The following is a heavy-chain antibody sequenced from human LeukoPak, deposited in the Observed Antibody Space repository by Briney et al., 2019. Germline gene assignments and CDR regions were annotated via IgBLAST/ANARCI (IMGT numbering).Heavy chain of an antibody. CDR3: ARGYYYGSGSYYNPPLR. D-gene: IGHD3-10*01. V-gene: IGHV4-4*07. J-gene: IGHJ4*02. CDR2: IYTSGST. Sequence: SETLSLTCTVSGGSISSYYWSWIRQPAGKGLEWIGRIYTSGSTNYNPSLKSRVTMSVDTSKNQFSLKLSSVTAADTAVYYCARGYYYGSGSYYNPPLRWGQGTLVTVSS. CDR1: GGSISSYY.